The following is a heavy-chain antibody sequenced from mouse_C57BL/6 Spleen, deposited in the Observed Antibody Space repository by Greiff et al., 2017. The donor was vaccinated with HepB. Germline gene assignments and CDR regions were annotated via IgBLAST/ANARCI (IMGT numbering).Heavy chain of an antibody. J-gene: IGHJ4*01. CDR2: IDPNSGGT. Sequence: QVQLQQPGAELVQPGASVKLSCKASGYTFTSYWMHWVKQRPGRGLEWIGWIDPNSGGTKYNEKFKSKATLTVDKPTSTAYMQLSSMAAEDAAVSYCARRGYGSRGCYYAMDYWGQGTSVTVSS. V-gene: IGHV1-72*01. D-gene: IGHD1-1*01. CDR3: ARRGYGSRGCYYAMDY. CDR1: GYTFTSYW.